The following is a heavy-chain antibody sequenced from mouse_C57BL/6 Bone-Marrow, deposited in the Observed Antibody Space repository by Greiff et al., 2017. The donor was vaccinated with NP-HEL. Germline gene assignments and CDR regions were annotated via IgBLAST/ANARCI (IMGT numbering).Heavy chain of an antibody. D-gene: IGHD4-1*01. CDR3: ARGRGPTGREKIHWYFDV. J-gene: IGHJ1*03. CDR1: GYSFTSYY. Sequence: QVQLQQSGPELVKPGASVKISCKASGYSFTSYYIHWVKQRPGQGLEWIGWIYPGSGNTKYNEKFKGKATLTADTSSSTAYMQLSSLTSEDSAVYYCARGRGPTGREKIHWYFDVWGTGTTVTVSS. V-gene: IGHV1-66*01. CDR2: IYPGSGNT.